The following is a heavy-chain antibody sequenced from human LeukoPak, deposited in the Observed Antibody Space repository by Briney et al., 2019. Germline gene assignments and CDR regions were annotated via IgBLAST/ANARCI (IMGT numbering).Heavy chain of an antibody. Sequence: GGSLRLSCAASGFTFSNAWMSWVRQAPGKGLEWVGRIKSKTDGGTTDYAAPVKGRFTISRDDSKNTLYLQMNSLKTEDTAVYYCARDSSSTQQLWFVYWGQGTLVTVSS. V-gene: IGHV3-15*01. CDR1: GFTFSNAW. J-gene: IGHJ4*02. CDR2: IKSKTDGGTT. CDR3: ARDSSSTQQLWFVY. D-gene: IGHD5-18*01.